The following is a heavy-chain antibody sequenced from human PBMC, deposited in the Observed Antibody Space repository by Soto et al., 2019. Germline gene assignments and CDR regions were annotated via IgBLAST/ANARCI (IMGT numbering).Heavy chain of an antibody. CDR1: GGTFSSYA. CDR3: ARGSAAGSQYGDFDY. CDR2: IIPIFGTA. J-gene: IGHJ4*02. V-gene: IGHV1-69*13. Sequence: SVKVSCKASGGTFSSYAISWVRQAPGQGLEWMGGIIPIFGTANYAQKFQGRVTITADESTSTAYMELSILRSEDTAVYYCARGSAAGSQYGDFDYWGQGTLVTVSS. D-gene: IGHD6-13*01.